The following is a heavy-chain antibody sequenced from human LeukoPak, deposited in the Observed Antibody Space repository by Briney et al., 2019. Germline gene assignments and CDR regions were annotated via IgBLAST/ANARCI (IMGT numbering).Heavy chain of an antibody. CDR2: ISYSGRT. D-gene: IGHD3-22*01. CDR1: GGSVSSDNYY. CDR3: ARRHYYNGRAYYFLDY. Sequence: SETLSLTCTVSGGSVSSDNYYWTWIRQPPGKGLQWIGYISYSGRTNYTPSLKSRVTISLHTSKNQFSLRLSSLTAADTAVYYCARRHYYNGRAYYFLDYWGQGTLVTVSS. V-gene: IGHV4-61*01. J-gene: IGHJ4*02.